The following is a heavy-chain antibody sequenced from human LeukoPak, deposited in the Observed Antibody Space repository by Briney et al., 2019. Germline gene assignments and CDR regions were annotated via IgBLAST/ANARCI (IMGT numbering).Heavy chain of an antibody. V-gene: IGHV4-34*01. CDR3: ARRDDCSGGSCKLGY. D-gene: IGHD2-15*01. CDR1: GGSFSGYY. CDR2: INHSGST. J-gene: IGHJ4*02. Sequence: KPSETLSLTCAVYGGSFSGYYWSWIRQPPGKGLEWIGEINHSGSTNYNPSLKSRVTISVDTSKNQFSLKLSSVTAADTAVYYCARRDDCSGGSCKLGYWGQGTLSPSPQ.